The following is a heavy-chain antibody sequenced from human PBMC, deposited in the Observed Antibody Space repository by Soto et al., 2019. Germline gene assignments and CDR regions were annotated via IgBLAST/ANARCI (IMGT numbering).Heavy chain of an antibody. CDR3: TRDASRDSSARGWFDP. CDR1: GLTFRSFT. V-gene: IGHV3-21*01. D-gene: IGHD6-13*01. Sequence: LRLSCAASGLTFRSFTMNWVRQAPGKGLEWVSTISSNSAYIYYTDALRGRFTISRDNAKNSLHLQMNSLRAEDTAVYYCTRDASRDSSARGWFDPWGPGTLVTVSS. J-gene: IGHJ5*02. CDR2: ISSNSAYI.